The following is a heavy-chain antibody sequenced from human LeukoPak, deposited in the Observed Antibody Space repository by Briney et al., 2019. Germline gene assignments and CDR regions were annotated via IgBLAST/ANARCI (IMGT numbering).Heavy chain of an antibody. Sequence: GGALRLSCAACGFTFSSHWMIGVRQAPGEALEWVANIKQDGSEKYYVDSVKGRFTISRDNAKNSLYLQMNSLRAEDTAVYYCSNLVRFPRYGSGPRCGFDYWGQGTLVTVSS. D-gene: IGHD3-10*01. CDR2: IKQDGSEK. CDR1: GFTFSSHW. CDR3: SNLVRFPRYGSGPRCGFDY. V-gene: IGHV3-7*03. J-gene: IGHJ4*02.